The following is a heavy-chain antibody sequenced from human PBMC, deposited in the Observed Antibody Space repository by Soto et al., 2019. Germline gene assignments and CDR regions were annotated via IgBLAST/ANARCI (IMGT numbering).Heavy chain of an antibody. D-gene: IGHD1-26*01. J-gene: IGHJ4*02. CDR1: GYTFTSSG. CDR2: ISAYNGET. CDR3: ARDSGSSMYVSD. V-gene: IGHV1-18*01. Sequence: QVQLVQSGAEVKKPGASVKVSCKASGYTFTSSGFSWVRQAPGQGLEWMAWISAYNGETHYAQKFQGRGTMTTDTSTSTSYMELTSLRSDDTAVYYCARDSGSSMYVSDWGQGTLVTVSS.